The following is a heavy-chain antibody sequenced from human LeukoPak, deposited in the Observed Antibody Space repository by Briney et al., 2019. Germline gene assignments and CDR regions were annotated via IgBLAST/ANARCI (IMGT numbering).Heavy chain of an antibody. CDR1: GVTFSSYA. V-gene: IGHV3-30*04. CDR3: ASGPFNDVWSGHHGFDP. CDR2: ISYDGSNK. J-gene: IGHJ5*02. Sequence: GRSLRLSCAPSGVTFSSYAMQWGRAAPGKGVWRVAVISYDGSNKYYADTVKGRFTNSRDNSKNTLYLQMNCLRAEDTAVYDCASGPFNDVWSGHHGFDPWGQGTLVTVSS. D-gene: IGHD3-3*01.